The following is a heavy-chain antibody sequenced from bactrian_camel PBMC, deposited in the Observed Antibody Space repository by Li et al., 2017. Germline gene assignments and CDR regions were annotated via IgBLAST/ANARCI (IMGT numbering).Heavy chain of an antibody. Sequence: HVQLVESGGNLVQPGGSLRLSCAASGFTFSTYYINWIRQASGKEREGVGLIDSDGRTSYIDSVKGRFTISKDNDKNTLYLQMNSLKPEDTAVYYCVREQKSGDYAPAFGYWGQGTQVTVS. CDR2: IDSDGRT. V-gene: IGHV3S26*01. CDR3: VREQKSGDYAPAFGY. J-gene: IGHJ6*01. CDR1: GFTFSTYY. D-gene: IGHD4*01.